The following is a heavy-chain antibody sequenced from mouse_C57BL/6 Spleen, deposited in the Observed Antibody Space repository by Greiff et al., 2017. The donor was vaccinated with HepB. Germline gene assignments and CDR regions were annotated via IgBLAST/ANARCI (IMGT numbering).Heavy chain of an antibody. D-gene: IGHD1-1*01. CDR2: IHPSDSDT. V-gene: IGHV1-74*01. J-gene: IGHJ1*03. CDR1: GYTFTSYW. Sequence: QVQLQQPGAELVKPGASVKVSCKASGYTFTSYWMHWVKQRPGQGLEWIGRIHPSDSDTNYNQKFKGKATLTVDKSSSTAYMQLSSLTSDDSAVYYCAIRDYYGSSDWYFDVWGTGTTVTVSS. CDR3: AIRDYYGSSDWYFDV.